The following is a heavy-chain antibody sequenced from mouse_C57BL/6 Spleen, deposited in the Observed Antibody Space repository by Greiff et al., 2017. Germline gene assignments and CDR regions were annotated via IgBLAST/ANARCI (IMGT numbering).Heavy chain of an antibody. Sequence: EVQLQQSGPELVKPGASVKISCKASGYTFTDYYMNWVKQSHGKSLEWIGDINPNNGGTSYNQKFKGKATLTVDNSSSTAYMELRSLTSEDSAVYYCARSIGYDGAWFAYWGQGTLVTVSA. CDR2: INPNNGGT. V-gene: IGHV1-26*01. J-gene: IGHJ3*01. D-gene: IGHD2-2*01. CDR1: GYTFTDYY. CDR3: ARSIGYDGAWFAY.